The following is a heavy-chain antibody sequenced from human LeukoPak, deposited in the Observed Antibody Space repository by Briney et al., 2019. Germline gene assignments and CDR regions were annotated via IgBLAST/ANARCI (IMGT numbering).Heavy chain of an antibody. CDR2: IYYSGST. CDR1: GGSISSSNYY. J-gene: IGHJ2*01. V-gene: IGHV4-31*01. Sequence: SETLSLTCTVSGGSISSSNYYWSWIRQHPGKGLEWIGYIYYSGSTYYNPSLKSPVTTSVYTSKNQFSLKLSSVTAADTAVYYCARWSSPYYDSSGYSPGDFDLWGRGTLVTVSS. CDR3: ARWSSPYYDSSGYSPGDFDL. D-gene: IGHD3-22*01.